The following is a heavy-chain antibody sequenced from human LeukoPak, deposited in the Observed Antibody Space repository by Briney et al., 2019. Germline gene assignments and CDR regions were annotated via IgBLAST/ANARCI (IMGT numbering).Heavy chain of an antibody. CDR1: GYTFTGYG. D-gene: IGHD3-10*01. Sequence: GASVKVSCKASGYTFTGYGISWVRQAPGQGLEWMGWISAYNGNTNYAQKLQGRVTMTTDTSTSTAYMELSRLRSDDTAVYYCARVLGSGSYQVSMDVWGKGTTVTVSS. V-gene: IGHV1-18*01. J-gene: IGHJ6*03. CDR3: ARVLGSGSYQVSMDV. CDR2: ISAYNGNT.